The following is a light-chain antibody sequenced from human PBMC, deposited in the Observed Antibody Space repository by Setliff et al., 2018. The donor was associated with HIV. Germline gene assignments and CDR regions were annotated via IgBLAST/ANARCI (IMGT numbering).Light chain of an antibody. J-gene: IGLJ1*01. CDR1: SGDVGRYNL. CDR2: QAS. V-gene: IGLV2-23*01. Sequence: QSALAQPASVSGSPGQSITISCTGTSGDVGRYNLVSWYQQQPGKPPKLMIYQASKRPSGVSNRFSGSKSGSTASLTISGLQAEDEADYYCCSNTGSNTYGVGSGTKV. CDR3: CSNTGSNTYG.